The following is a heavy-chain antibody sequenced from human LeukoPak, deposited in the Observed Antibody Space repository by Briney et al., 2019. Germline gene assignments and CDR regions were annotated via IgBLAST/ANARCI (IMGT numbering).Heavy chain of an antibody. CDR1: GFTFDDYA. CDR3: AKDIVHVGATTYFDY. CDR2: ISWNSGSI. J-gene: IGHJ4*02. V-gene: IGHV3-9*01. Sequence: GGSLRLSCAASGFTFDDYAMHWVRQAPGKGLEWVSGISWNSGSIGYADSVKGRFTISRDNAKNSLYLQMNSLRAEDTALYYCAKDIVHVGATTYFDYWGQGTLVTVSS. D-gene: IGHD1-26*01.